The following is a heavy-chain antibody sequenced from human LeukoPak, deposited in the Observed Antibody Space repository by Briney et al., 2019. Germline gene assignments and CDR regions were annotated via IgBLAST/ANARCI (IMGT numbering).Heavy chain of an antibody. CDR3: AREWSAFDY. Sequence: PSETLSLTCTVSGDPISSHSGYKGTWIRQAPGKGLEWIGYVYYSGTTSYNPSVNSRVTISVDTPKNQFSLKLTSVTAADTDVYYCAREWSAFDYWGQGTLVTVSS. CDR2: VYYSGTT. V-gene: IGHV4-61*08. CDR1: GDPISSHSGYK. J-gene: IGHJ4*02. D-gene: IGHD3-3*01.